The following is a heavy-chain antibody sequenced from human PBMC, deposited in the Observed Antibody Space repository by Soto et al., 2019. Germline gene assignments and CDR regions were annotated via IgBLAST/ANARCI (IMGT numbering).Heavy chain of an antibody. V-gene: IGHV4-61*08. J-gene: IGHJ4*02. CDR2: IHYSGST. D-gene: IGHD7-27*01. CDR1: GGSISSGDYY. Sequence: PSETLSLTCTVSGGSISSGDYYWSWIRQPPGKGLEWIGYIHYSGSTNYNPSFKSRVTISVDTSKNQFSLKLSSVTAADTAVYYCARGWGTIFDYWGQGTLVTVSS. CDR3: ARGWGTIFDY.